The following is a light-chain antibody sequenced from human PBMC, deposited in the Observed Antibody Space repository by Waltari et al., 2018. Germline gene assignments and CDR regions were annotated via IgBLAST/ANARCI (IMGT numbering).Light chain of an antibody. CDR2: WAS. CDR3: QQYFRVPLT. V-gene: IGKV4-1*01. Sequence: IVMTQSPDSLAVSLGERATINCKSSQSVLYSSTNNNYLSWYQQKPGQPPKLLIYWASTRESGVPDRFSGSGSGTDFTLTISSLQAEDVAVYYCQQYFRVPLTFGGGTRIEIK. J-gene: IGKJ4*01. CDR1: QSVLYSSTNNNY.